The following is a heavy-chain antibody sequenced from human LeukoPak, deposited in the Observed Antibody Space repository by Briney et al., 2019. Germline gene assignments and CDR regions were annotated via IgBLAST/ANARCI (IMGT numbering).Heavy chain of an antibody. D-gene: IGHD4-23*01. CDR2: IFSGGST. V-gene: IGHV3-53*01. CDR1: GLTVSSNY. CDR3: ARGGGNSEFDY. J-gene: IGHJ4*02. Sequence: PGGSLRLSCAAAGLTVSSNYMSWVRQAPGKGLEWVSVIFSGGSTYYADSVKGRFTISRDNFKNTLYLQMNSLRAEDTAVYYCARGGGNSEFDYWGQGTLVTVSS.